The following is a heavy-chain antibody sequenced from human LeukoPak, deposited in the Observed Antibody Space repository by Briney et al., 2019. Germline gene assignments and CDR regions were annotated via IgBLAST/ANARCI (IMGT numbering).Heavy chain of an antibody. CDR2: INPSGGST. D-gene: IGHD3-22*01. Sequence: ASVKVSCKASGYTFTSYYMHWVRQAPGQGLEWMGIINPSGGSTSYAQKFQGRVTMTRDTSTSTVYMELSSLRSEDTAVYYCTRSGVRGDYYDSSGSDYFDYWGQGTLVTVSS. J-gene: IGHJ4*02. CDR1: GYTFTSYY. CDR3: TRSGVRGDYYDSSGSDYFDY. V-gene: IGHV1-46*01.